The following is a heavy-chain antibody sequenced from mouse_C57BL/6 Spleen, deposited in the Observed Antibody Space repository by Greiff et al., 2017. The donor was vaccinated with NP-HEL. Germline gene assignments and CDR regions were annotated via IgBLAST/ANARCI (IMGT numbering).Heavy chain of an antibody. CDR2: IHPNSGST. CDR1: GYTFTSYW. J-gene: IGHJ1*03. CDR3: ARRNLATVVTDWYFDV. D-gene: IGHD1-1*01. V-gene: IGHV1-64*01. Sequence: QVQLQQPGAELVKPGASVKLSCKASGYTFTSYWMHWVKQRPGQGLEWIGMIHPNSGSTNYNEKFKSKATLTVDKSSSTAYMQLSSLTSEDSAVYYCARRNLATVVTDWYFDVWGTGTTVTVSS.